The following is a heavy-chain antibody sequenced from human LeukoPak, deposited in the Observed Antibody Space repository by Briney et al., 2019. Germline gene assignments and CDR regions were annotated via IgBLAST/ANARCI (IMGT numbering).Heavy chain of an antibody. D-gene: IGHD3-16*01. CDR3: ARAFPAYDYVSSL. CDR1: GYTFTSYY. V-gene: IGHV1-46*01. Sequence: ASVKVSCKASGYTFTSYYMHWVRQAPGQGLEWMGIINPSGGSTKYAQKFQGRVTMTRDMSTSTVYMELSSLRSEDTAVYYCARAFPAYDYVSSLWGQGTLVTVSS. J-gene: IGHJ4*02. CDR2: INPSGGST.